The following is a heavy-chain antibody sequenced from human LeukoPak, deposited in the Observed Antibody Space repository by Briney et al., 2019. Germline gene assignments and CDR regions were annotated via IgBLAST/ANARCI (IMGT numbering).Heavy chain of an antibody. CDR1: GFTFSSYG. D-gene: IGHD3-10*01. V-gene: IGHV3-30*02. Sequence: GGSLRLSCAASGFTFSSYGMHWVRQAPGKGLEWVAFIRCDGSNKYYADSVKGRFTISRDNSKNTLYLQMNSLRAEDTAVYYCAKDRVRGVINHWGQGTLVTVSS. CDR2: IRCDGSNK. J-gene: IGHJ5*02. CDR3: AKDRVRGVINH.